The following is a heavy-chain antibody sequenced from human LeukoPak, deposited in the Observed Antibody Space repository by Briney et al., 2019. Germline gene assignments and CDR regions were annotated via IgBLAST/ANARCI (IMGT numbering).Heavy chain of an antibody. CDR2: TKSKGEGGTT. D-gene: IGHD1-26*01. J-gene: IGHJ6*03. CDR1: GFSFSSAW. CDR3: TTWVGIEDYYMDV. V-gene: IGHV3-15*01. Sequence: PGGSLRLSCAASGFSFSSAWMSWVRQAPGKGLEWAGHTKSKGEGGTTNYAAPVEGRLTISRDNSKNTLYLQMNSLKTEDTAVYYCTTWVGIEDYYMDVWGKGTTVTVS.